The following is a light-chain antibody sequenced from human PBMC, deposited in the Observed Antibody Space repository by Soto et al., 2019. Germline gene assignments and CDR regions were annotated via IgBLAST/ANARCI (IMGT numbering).Light chain of an antibody. CDR2: EVS. CDR1: SRDVGAYNF. CDR3: SSQTGSGTML. J-gene: IGLJ2*01. V-gene: IGLV2-14*01. Sequence: QSVLTQPASVSGSPGQSITISCTGTSRDVGAYNFVSWYQQFPGKAPKLMIYEVSNRPSGVSDRFSGSKSGNTASLIISGLQAEDEADYYCSSQTGSGTMLFGGGTQLTVL.